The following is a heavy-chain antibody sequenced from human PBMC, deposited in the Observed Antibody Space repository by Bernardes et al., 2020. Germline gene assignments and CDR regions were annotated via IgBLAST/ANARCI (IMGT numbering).Heavy chain of an antibody. CDR2: INQDGSEK. V-gene: IGHV3-7*01. J-gene: IGHJ4*02. CDR1: GFTFNSYW. Sequence: GGSLRLSCAASGFTFNSYWMSWVRQAPGKGLEWVANINQDGSEKYYVDTVKGRFTVSRDNANNSLYLQMNSLRGEDTAVYYCARDVHYYGTSGYYYFDCWGQGTQVTVSS. CDR3: ARDVHYYGTSGYYYFDC. D-gene: IGHD3-22*01.